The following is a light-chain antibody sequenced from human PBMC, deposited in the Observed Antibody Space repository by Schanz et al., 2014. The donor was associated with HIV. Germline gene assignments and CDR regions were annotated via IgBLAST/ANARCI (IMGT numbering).Light chain of an antibody. J-gene: IGKJ4*01. CDR3: QQRTSWPLT. CDR2: GAS. CDR1: QTILSN. V-gene: IGKV3D-20*02. Sequence: VLTQSPGTLSLSPGDRATLSCRASQTILSNLAWYQQKPGQAPRLLIYGASTRATGIADRFSGSGSGTDFTLTISRLEPEDFAVYYCQQRTSWPLTFGGGTRVEIK.